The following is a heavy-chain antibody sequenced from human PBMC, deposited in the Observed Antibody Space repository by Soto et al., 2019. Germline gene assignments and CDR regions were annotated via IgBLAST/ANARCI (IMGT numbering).Heavy chain of an antibody. D-gene: IGHD6-13*01. CDR3: SRDVAAGGL. CDR1: GYTFTSYY. Sequence: ASVKVSCKASGYTFTSYYMHWVRQAPGQGLERIAIINPSGGSTSYAQKFQGRVTMTSDTSTSTLYMELSSLIFEDTALFYCSRDVAAGGLWGQGTLVTVSS. V-gene: IGHV1-46*01. CDR2: INPSGGST. J-gene: IGHJ4*02.